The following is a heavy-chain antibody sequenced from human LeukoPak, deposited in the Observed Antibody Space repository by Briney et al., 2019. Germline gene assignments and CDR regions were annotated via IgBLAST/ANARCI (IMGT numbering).Heavy chain of an antibody. CDR3: AKGRDSWSNKIDY. Sequence: PGGSLRLSCAASGFTFSSYSMNWVRQAPGKGLEWVSYISSSSGTIYYADSVKGRFNISRDNAKNSLDLQMNSLRDEDTAVYYCAKGRDSWSNKIDYWGQGTLVTVSS. CDR2: ISSSSGTI. D-gene: IGHD3-3*01. V-gene: IGHV3-48*02. J-gene: IGHJ4*02. CDR1: GFTFSSYS.